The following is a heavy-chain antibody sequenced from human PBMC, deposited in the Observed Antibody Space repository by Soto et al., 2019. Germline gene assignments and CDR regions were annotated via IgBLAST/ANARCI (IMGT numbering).Heavy chain of an antibody. J-gene: IGHJ4*02. CDR2: INAGNGNT. V-gene: IGHV1-3*01. CDR1: GYSFTSYW. D-gene: IGHD2-21*02. Sequence: PGESLKISCKASGYSFTSYWIAWVRQAPGQRLEWMGWINAGNGNTKYSQKFQGRVTITRDTSASTAYMELSSLRSEDTAVYYCARAWVVVTAPDYWGQGTLVTVSS. CDR3: ARAWVVVTAPDY.